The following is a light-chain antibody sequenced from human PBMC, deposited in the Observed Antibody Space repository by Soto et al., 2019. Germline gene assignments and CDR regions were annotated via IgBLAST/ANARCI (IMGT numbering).Light chain of an antibody. J-gene: IGKJ4*01. Sequence: DIQMTQSPSTLSASVGDRVTITSRASQSVSSWLAWYQQKPGKAPNLLIYKASSLESGVPSRFSGSASGTEFTLTISSLQPDDFATYYCQHYNSYPLTFGGGTKVEIK. CDR2: KAS. CDR3: QHYNSYPLT. V-gene: IGKV1-5*03. CDR1: QSVSSW.